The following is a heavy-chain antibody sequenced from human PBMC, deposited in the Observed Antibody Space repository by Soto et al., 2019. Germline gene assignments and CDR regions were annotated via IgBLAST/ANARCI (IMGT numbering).Heavy chain of an antibody. Sequence: GGSLRLSCAASGFTFSSYSMNWVRQAPGNGLEWVSSISSSSSYIYYADSVKGRFTISRDNAKNSLYLQMNSLRAEDTAVYYCARTYYYGSGSYGPVDYWGQGTLVTVSS. V-gene: IGHV3-21*01. D-gene: IGHD3-10*01. CDR2: ISSSSSYI. J-gene: IGHJ4*02. CDR3: ARTYYYGSGSYGPVDY. CDR1: GFTFSSYS.